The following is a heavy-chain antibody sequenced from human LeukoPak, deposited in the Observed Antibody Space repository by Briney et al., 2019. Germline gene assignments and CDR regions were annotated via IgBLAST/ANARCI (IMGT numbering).Heavy chain of an antibody. CDR3: AKAFYESSGYYPNWFDS. V-gene: IGHV3-23*01. D-gene: IGHD3-22*01. CDR2: ISGSGDST. Sequence: GVSLRLSCEASGFIFSSYAMSWVRQAPGKGLEWVSGISGSGDSTYYADSVKGRFTISRDNSKNTLYLQMDSLRAEDTAIYYCAKAFYESSGYYPNWFDSWGQGTLFIVSS. CDR1: GFIFSSYA. J-gene: IGHJ5*01.